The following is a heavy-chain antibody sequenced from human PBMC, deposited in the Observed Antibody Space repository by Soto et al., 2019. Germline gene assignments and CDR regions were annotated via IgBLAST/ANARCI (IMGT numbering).Heavy chain of an antibody. V-gene: IGHV3-23*01. CDR3: AKLNLFVSAAAGRGPFDY. CDR1: GFTFSNYA. CDR2: VSGSGGNT. Sequence: VQLLESGGGLVQPGGSLRLSCAASGFTFSNYAMSWVRQAPGKGLEWVSAVSGSGGNTYYADSVQGQFTISRDNSNTEMNLQMNSLRAEDTAVYYCAKLNLFVSAAAGRGPFDYWGQGTLVTVSS. D-gene: IGHD6-13*01. J-gene: IGHJ4*02.